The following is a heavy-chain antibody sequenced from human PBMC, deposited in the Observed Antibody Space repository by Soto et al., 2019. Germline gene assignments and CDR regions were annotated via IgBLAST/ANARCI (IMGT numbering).Heavy chain of an antibody. CDR1: GYTFTFRY. D-gene: IGHD1-1*01. V-gene: IGHV1-45*02. CDR2: ITPFKSDT. J-gene: IGHJ3*02. CDR3: ARSPFAGSDAFHI. Sequence: GASVKVSCKASGYTFTFRYLHWVRQAPGKALEWMGWITPFKSDTNYAQKFQDRVTITRDRSVSTAYMELSNLRSDDTAMYYCARSPFAGSDAFHIWGQGTMVTVSS.